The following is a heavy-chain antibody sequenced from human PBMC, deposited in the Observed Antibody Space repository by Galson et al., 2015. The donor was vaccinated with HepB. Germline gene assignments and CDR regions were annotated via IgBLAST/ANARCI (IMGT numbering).Heavy chain of an antibody. CDR3: ARDRNYYDH. CDR2: ISGSSSYI. D-gene: IGHD2/OR15-2a*01. J-gene: IGHJ4*02. V-gene: IGHV3-21*01. Sequence: QAPGKGLEWVSSISGSSSYIYYTDSVKGRFTVSRDNAKNSLYLQMNSLGVEDTAVYYCARDRNYYDHWGQGTLVTVSS.